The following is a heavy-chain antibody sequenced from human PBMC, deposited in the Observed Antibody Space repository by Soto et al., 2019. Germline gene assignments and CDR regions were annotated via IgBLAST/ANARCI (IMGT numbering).Heavy chain of an antibody. CDR1: GFTFSSYG. V-gene: IGHV3-30*03. J-gene: IGHJ6*01. Sequence: QVQLVESGGGVVQPGRSLRLSCAASGFTFSSYGMHWVRQAPGKGLEWVAVISYDGSNKYYADSVKGRFTISRDNSKNTPYLQMHSLRAEDSAVYDCATARVWLAAKGGRDLWAQGTTVTVPS. CDR2: ISYDGSNK. D-gene: IGHD3-10*01. CDR3: ATARVWLAAKGGRDL.